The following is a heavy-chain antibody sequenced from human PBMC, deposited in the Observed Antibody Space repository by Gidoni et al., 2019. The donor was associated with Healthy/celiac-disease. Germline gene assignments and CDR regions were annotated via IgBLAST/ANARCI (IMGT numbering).Heavy chain of an antibody. CDR2: IIPILGIA. V-gene: IGHV1-69*08. CDR3: ARERHSSGDRVFDY. CDR1: GGTFSSYT. D-gene: IGHD6-19*01. Sequence: QVQLVQSGAEVKKPGSSVKASCKASGGTFSSYTISWVRQAPGQGLEWMGRIIPILGIANYAQKFQGRVTITADKSTSTAYMELSSLRSEDTAVYYCARERHSSGDRVFDYWGQGTLVTVSS. J-gene: IGHJ4*02.